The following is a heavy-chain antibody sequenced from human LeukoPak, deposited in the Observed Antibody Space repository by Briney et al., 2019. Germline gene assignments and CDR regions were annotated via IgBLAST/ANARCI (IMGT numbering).Heavy chain of an antibody. V-gene: IGHV4-59*04. Sequence: SETLSLTCTVSGGSISSYYWSWIRQPPGKGLEWIGTIYYGGSTYYNSSLKSRVTFSVDTSKNQFSLKLSSVTAADTAVYYCARQTGSGLFSLPGGQGTLVTVSS. CDR2: IYYGGST. J-gene: IGHJ4*02. D-gene: IGHD3-10*01. CDR3: ARQTGSGLFSLP. CDR1: GGSISSYY.